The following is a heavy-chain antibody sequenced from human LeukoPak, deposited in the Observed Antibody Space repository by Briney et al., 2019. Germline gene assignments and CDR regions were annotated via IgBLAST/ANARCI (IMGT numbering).Heavy chain of an antibody. D-gene: IGHD3-10*01. CDR2: INPSGGST. CDR3: ARDERDTVVRGVAAPYYYGMDV. Sequence: VASVKVSFKASGYTFTSYYMHWVRQAPGQGLEWMGLINPSGGSTSYAQKFQGRVTMTRDTSTSTVYMELSSLRSEDTAVYYCARDERDTVVRGVAAPYYYGMDVWGKGTTVTVSS. V-gene: IGHV1-46*01. CDR1: GYTFTSYY. J-gene: IGHJ6*04.